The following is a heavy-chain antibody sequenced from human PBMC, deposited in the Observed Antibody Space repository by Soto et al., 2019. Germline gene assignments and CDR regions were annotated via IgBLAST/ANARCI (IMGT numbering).Heavy chain of an antibody. CDR2: ISGSGDSA. J-gene: IGHJ4*02. Sequence: PGGSLRLSCAASGFTFRDYAMNWVRQAPGKGLEWVSDISGSGDSARYADSVKGRFTIPRDNSRDTLYLQMNSLRVDDTAVYYCGKERRGSGWSVCSYWGQGDLVTVSS. D-gene: IGHD6-19*01. V-gene: IGHV3-23*01. CDR1: GFTFRDYA. CDR3: GKERRGSGWSVCSY.